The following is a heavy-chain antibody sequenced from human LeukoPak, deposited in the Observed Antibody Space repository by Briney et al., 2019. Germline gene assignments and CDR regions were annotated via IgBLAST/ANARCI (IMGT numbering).Heavy chain of an antibody. CDR2: ISAYNGNT. Sequence: ASVKVSCKASGYTFTSYGISWVRQAPGQGLEWKGWISAYNGNTNYAQKLQGRVTMTTDTSTSTAYMELSSLRSEDTAVYYCATDPGITIFGVVRLWGQGTLVTVSS. V-gene: IGHV1-18*01. J-gene: IGHJ4*02. CDR1: GYTFTSYG. D-gene: IGHD3-3*01. CDR3: ATDPGITIFGVVRL.